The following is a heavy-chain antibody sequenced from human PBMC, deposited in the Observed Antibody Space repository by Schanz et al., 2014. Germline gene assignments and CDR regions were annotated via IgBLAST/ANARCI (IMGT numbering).Heavy chain of an antibody. D-gene: IGHD3-10*01. J-gene: IGHJ4*02. Sequence: EVRLVESGGGLVQPGGSLRLSCAASGFTFSTYAMSWVRQAPGKGLEWVSTIYASGATYYADSVKRRFTISRDISKNTLHLQVTSLRAEDTAIYYCARDGNYYGSRNYYKTPYYFDYWGQGTLVTVSS. CDR2: IYASGAT. V-gene: IGHV3-23*05. CDR3: ARDGNYYGSRNYYKTPYYFDY. CDR1: GFTFSTYA.